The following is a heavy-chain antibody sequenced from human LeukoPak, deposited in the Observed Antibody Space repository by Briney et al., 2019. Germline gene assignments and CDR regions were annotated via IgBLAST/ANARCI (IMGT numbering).Heavy chain of an antibody. Sequence: GGSLRLSCAASGFTFSDRHMDWVRQAPGKGLEWVGRSRNKAKSHTTEYAASVKGRFTISRDDSKNSLYLQLNSLKTEDTAMYYCVKDGGSDGHDALDIWGQGTMVTVSS. CDR2: SRNKAKSHTT. CDR3: VKDGGSDGHDALDI. V-gene: IGHV3-72*01. D-gene: IGHD3-16*01. CDR1: GFTFSDRH. J-gene: IGHJ3*02.